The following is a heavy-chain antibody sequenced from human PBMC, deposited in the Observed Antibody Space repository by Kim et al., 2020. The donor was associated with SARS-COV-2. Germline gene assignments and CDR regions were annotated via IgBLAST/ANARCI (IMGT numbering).Heavy chain of an antibody. J-gene: IGHJ4*02. D-gene: IGHD6-25*01. CDR3: ARPRTGAAALFDY. V-gene: IGHV7-4-1*02. Sequence: YAKGFTGRFVFSLDTSISTAYLQISSLKAEDTAVYYCARPRTGAAALFDYWGQGTLVTVSS.